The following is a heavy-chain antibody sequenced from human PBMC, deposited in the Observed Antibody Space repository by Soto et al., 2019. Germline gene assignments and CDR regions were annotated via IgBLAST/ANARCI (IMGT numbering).Heavy chain of an antibody. CDR2: IYTSGST. J-gene: IGHJ6*02. D-gene: IGHD6-6*01. V-gene: IGHV4-4*07. CDR3: ARYSSSSGHQSRCGMDV. Sequence: PSETLSLTCTVSGGSISSYYWSWIRQPAGKGLEWIGRIYTSGSTNYNPSLKSRVTMPVDTSKNQFSLKLSSVTAADTAVYYCARYSSSSGHQSRCGMDVWGQGTTVTV. CDR1: GGSISSYY.